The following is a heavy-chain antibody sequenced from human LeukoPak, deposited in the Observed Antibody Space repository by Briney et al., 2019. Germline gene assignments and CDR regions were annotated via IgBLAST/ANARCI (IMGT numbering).Heavy chain of an antibody. Sequence: GASVKVSCKASGGTFSSYAISWVRQAPGQGLEWMGGINPIFGTANYAQKFQGRVTITTDESTSTAYMELSSLRSEDTAVYYCASAYCGGDCYSGGNWFDPWGQGTLVTVSS. D-gene: IGHD2-21*02. J-gene: IGHJ5*02. CDR2: INPIFGTA. V-gene: IGHV1-69*05. CDR1: GGTFSSYA. CDR3: ASAYCGGDCYSGGNWFDP.